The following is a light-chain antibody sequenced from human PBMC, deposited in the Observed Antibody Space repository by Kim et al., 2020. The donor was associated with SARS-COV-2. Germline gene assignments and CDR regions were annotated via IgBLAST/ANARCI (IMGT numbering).Light chain of an antibody. CDR1: SSDVGGYNY. V-gene: IGLV2-8*01. CDR3: SSYAGSNTFV. Sequence: QSALTQPPSASGSPGQSITISCTGTSSDVGGYNYVSWYQHHPGKAPKLLISEVSQRPSGVPHRFSGSKSGNTASLTVSGLQGEDEADYYCSSYAGSNTFVFGTGTKVTVL. CDR2: EVS. J-gene: IGLJ1*01.